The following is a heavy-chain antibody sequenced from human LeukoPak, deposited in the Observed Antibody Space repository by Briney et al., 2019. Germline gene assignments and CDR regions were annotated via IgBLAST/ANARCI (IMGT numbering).Heavy chain of an antibody. CDR2: ISSSSTYI. CDR3: ARDPRLEISGMVIDMLDY. CDR1: GFTFSSHS. V-gene: IGHV3-21*01. J-gene: IGHJ4*02. Sequence: PGGSLRLSCAASGFTFSSHSMNWVRQAPGKGLEWVSYISSSSTYIYYAASVKGRFAISRDNARNSLFLQMNSLRAEDSGIYCCARDPRLEISGMVIDMLDYWGQGTLVTVSS. D-gene: IGHD3-3*01.